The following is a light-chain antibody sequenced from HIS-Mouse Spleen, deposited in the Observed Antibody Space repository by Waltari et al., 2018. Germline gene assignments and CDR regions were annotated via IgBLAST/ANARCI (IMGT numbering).Light chain of an antibody. Sequence: SYELTQPPSVSVSPGQTARITCSGDALPKKYAYWYQQKSGQAPVLVVYEDSKRPSGIPERFSGSSAGTMATLTLSGDQVEDGANYYCYSTDSSGNHRVFGGGTKLTVL. CDR1: ALPKKY. J-gene: IGLJ2*01. CDR2: EDS. V-gene: IGLV3-10*01. CDR3: YSTDSSGNHRV.